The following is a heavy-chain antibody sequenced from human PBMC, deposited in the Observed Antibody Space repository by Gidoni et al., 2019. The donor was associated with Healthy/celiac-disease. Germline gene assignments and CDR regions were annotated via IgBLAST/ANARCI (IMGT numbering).Heavy chain of an antibody. CDR2: IYWDDDK. CDR1: RFSLSTSGVG. J-gene: IGHJ4*02. D-gene: IGHD1-1*01. CDR3: AHSGKQLERYLGYFDY. V-gene: IGHV2-5*02. Sequence: QITLKESGPTLVKPTQTLTLTCTFSRFSLSTSGVGVGWIRQPPGKALEWLALIYWDDDKRYSPSLKSRLTITKDTSKNQVVLTMTNMDPVDTATYYCAHSGKQLERYLGYFDYWGQGTLVTVSS.